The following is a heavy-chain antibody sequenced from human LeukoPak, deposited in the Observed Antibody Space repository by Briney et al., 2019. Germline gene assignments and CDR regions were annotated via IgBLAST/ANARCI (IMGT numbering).Heavy chain of an antibody. CDR1: GFTSSSYS. V-gene: IGHV3-21*01. CDR3: ARGAYSSAAEWGD. D-gene: IGHD6-19*01. Sequence: GGSLRLSCAASGFTSSSYSMNWVRQAPGKGLEWVSSISSSSSYIYYADSVKGRFTISRDNAKNSLYLQMNSLRAEDTAVYYCARGAYSSAAEWGDWGQGTLVTVSS. CDR2: ISSSSSYI. J-gene: IGHJ4*02.